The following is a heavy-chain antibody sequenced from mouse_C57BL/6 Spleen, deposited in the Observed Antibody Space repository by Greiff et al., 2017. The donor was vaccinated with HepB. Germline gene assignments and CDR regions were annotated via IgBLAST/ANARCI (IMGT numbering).Heavy chain of an antibody. J-gene: IGHJ4*01. CDR2: ISYYGSN. CDR1: GYSITSGYF. D-gene: IGHD1-1*01. Sequence: EVQLQQSGPGLVKPSQSLSLTCSVPGYSITSGYFWNWIRQFPGNKQEWMGYISYYGSNNYNQSFKNRIAITRDTSKNQFFLKLNSVTTEDTATYYCARESSSYDYCAMDYWGQGTSVTVSS. V-gene: IGHV3-6*01. CDR3: ARESSSYDYCAMDY.